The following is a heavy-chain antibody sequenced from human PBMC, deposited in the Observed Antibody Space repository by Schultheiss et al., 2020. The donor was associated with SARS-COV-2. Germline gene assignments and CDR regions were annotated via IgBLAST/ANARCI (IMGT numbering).Heavy chain of an antibody. J-gene: IGHJ6*02. CDR2: IWYDGRNK. Sequence: GGSLRLSCAASGFTFSSYAMHWVRQAPGKGLEWVAVIWYDGRNKYYADSVEGRFTISRDNSKNTLYLQMNSLRVEDTALYYCAKDIGVSPIVVVVAALRDYYYGMDVWGQGTTVTVSS. CDR1: GFTFSSYA. CDR3: AKDIGVSPIVVVVAALRDYYYGMDV. V-gene: IGHV3-33*06. D-gene: IGHD2-15*01.